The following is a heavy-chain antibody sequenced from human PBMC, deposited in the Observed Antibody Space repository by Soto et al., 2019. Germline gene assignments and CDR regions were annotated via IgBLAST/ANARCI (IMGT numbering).Heavy chain of an antibody. V-gene: IGHV1-69*13. CDR3: ARQFNYESSGYYYEY. D-gene: IGHD3-22*01. CDR2: ITPMFGTA. CDR1: GGTFSIYS. J-gene: IGHJ4*02. Sequence: ASVKVSFKASGGTFSIYSIILVLQSPLQWLELMGGITPMFGTANYAQKFHGRVTITADESTSTAYMELSSLRSEDTALYYCARQFNYESSGYYYEYWGKGHMVTVSS.